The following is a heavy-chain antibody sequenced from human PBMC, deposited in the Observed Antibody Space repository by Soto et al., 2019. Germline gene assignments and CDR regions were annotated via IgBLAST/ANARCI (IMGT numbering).Heavy chain of an antibody. CDR2: IRRNAYGGTT. CDR1: GFTFGDYA. Sequence: SLRLSCTTSGFTFGDYALSWVRQAPGKGLEWVGFIRRNAYGGTTDYAASVKGRFTISRDDSKSIAYLQMNSLRTEDTALYYRTRASSLDFDFWGQGTLVTVSS. V-gene: IGHV3-49*04. J-gene: IGHJ4*02. CDR3: TRASSLDFDF. D-gene: IGHD3-16*01.